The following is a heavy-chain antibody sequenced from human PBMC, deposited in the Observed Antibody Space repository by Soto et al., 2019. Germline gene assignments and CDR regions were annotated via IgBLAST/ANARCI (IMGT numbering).Heavy chain of an antibody. Sequence: PSETLSLTCSVSGGSISSYYWSWIRQPPGKGLEWIGYIYYSGSTNYNPSLKSRVTISVDTSKNQFSLKLSSVTAADTAVYYCASRRRIAAETYFDYRGQGTLVTVSS. V-gene: IGHV4-59*01. J-gene: IGHJ4*02. CDR1: GGSISSYY. D-gene: IGHD6-13*01. CDR3: ASRRRIAAETYFDY. CDR2: IYYSGST.